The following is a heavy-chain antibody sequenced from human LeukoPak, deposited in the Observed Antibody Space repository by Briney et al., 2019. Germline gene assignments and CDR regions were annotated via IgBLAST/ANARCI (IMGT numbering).Heavy chain of an antibody. CDR1: GFTFSPYS. J-gene: IGHJ3*02. D-gene: IGHD5-18*01. CDR3: AKPYSYLDAFDI. CDR2: ISGRTSTI. V-gene: IGHV3-48*01. Sequence: GGSLRLSCVVSGFTFSPYSMNWVRQAPGKGLEWVAYISGRTSTIYYADSVYGRFTISRDNSKNTLYLQMNSLRAEDTAVYYCAKPYSYLDAFDIWGQGTMVTVSS.